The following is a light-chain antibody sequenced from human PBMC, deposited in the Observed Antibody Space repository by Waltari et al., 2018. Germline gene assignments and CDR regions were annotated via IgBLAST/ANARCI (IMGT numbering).Light chain of an antibody. J-gene: IGKJ4*01. V-gene: IGKV4-1*01. Sequence: DIVVTQSPDSLAVSLGEKATISCKCSQSILNSANNKNYLAWFQKKPGQPPKLLIYWSSTRESGVPDRFSGSGSGTEFSLTISGLQPEDFATYFCQQSNSIPLTFGGGTKVEIK. CDR2: WSS. CDR3: QQSNSIPLT. CDR1: QSILNSANNKNY.